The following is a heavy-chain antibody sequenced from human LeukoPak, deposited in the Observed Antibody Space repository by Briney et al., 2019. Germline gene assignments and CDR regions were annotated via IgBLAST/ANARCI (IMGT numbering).Heavy chain of an antibody. CDR3: ASVGYDILSGYSSYYYYGMDV. Sequence: SVKLSCKASGGTFSSYAISWVRQAPGQGLELMGGIIPIFGRANYAQKFPGRVTITADESTSTAYMELSSLRSEDTAVYYCASVGYDILSGYSSYYYYGMDVWGQGTTVTVSS. D-gene: IGHD3-9*01. CDR2: IIPIFGRA. V-gene: IGHV1-69*13. J-gene: IGHJ6*02. CDR1: GGTFSSYA.